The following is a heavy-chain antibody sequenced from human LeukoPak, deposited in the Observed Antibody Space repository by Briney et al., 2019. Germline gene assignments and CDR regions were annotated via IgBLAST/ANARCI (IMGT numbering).Heavy chain of an antibody. V-gene: IGHV4-39*07. D-gene: IGHD6-6*01. CDR3: ARDRSSSSGHYYMDV. CDR2: IFYSGST. Sequence: SETLSLTCTVSSGSISTSNYYWGWVRQPPGKALEWIGNIFYSGSTYYNPSLKSRVTISVDTSKNQFSLTLSSVTAADTPVYYCARDRSSSSGHYYMDVWGKGTTVTVSS. J-gene: IGHJ6*03. CDR1: SGSISTSNYY.